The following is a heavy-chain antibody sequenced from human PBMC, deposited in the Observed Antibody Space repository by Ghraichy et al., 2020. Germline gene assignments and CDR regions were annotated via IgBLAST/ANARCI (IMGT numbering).Heavy chain of an antibody. CDR1: GGSISSYY. J-gene: IGHJ2*01. D-gene: IGHD6-13*01. Sequence: SETLSLTCTVSGGSISSYYWSWIRQPPGKGLEWIGYIYYSGSTNYNPSLKSRVTISVDTSKNQFSLKLSSVTAADTAVYYCVRAYSSSWTYWYFDLWGRGTLVTVSS. CDR3: VRAYSSSWTYWYFDL. V-gene: IGHV4-59*01. CDR2: IYYSGST.